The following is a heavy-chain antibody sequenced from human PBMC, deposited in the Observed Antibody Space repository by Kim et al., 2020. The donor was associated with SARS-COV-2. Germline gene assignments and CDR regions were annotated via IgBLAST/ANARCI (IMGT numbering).Heavy chain of an antibody. J-gene: IGHJ4*02. CDR3: AKGVINSGFDY. D-gene: IGHD1-26*01. Sequence: TYYAASVKGRLSMSSDKSKNMLYLHMTSLRVEDTAVYYCAKGVINSGFDYWGQGTQVTVSS. V-gene: IGHV3-23*01. CDR2: T.